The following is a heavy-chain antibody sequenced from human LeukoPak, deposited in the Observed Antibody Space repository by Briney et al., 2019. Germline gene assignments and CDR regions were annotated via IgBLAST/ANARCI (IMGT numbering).Heavy chain of an antibody. CDR3: ARGVKGFGELFPHDY. V-gene: IGHV4-34*01. Sequence: PSVTLSLTCAVYGGSFSGYYWSWIRQPPGKGLEWIGEINHSGSTNYNPSLKSRVTISVDTSKNQFSLKLSSVTAADTAVYYCARGVKGFGELFPHDYWGQGTLVTVSS. J-gene: IGHJ4*02. CDR1: GGSFSGYY. D-gene: IGHD3-10*01. CDR2: INHSGST.